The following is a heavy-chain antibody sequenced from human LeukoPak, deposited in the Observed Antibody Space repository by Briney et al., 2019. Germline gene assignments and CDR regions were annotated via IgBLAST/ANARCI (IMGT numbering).Heavy chain of an antibody. Sequence: GGSLRLSCTASGFIFSSYDMMWVRQAPGKGLEWVANIRYDGSETDYEDSLKGRFTISRDNAKNSLYLQMNNLRAEDTAVYYCARSDYVWGSYRHSPGLDVWGHGTMVTVSS. V-gene: IGHV3-7*01. CDR1: GFIFSSYD. CDR3: ARSDYVWGSYRHSPGLDV. D-gene: IGHD3-16*02. CDR2: IRYDGSET. J-gene: IGHJ3*01.